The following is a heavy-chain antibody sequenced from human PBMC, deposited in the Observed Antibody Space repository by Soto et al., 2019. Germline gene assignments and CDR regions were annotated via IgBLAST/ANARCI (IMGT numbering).Heavy chain of an antibody. CDR3: ARGSGPRGRPY. D-gene: IGHD6-25*01. CDR1: GFIFNNYW. CDR2: INGDGSTT. V-gene: IGHV3-74*01. Sequence: GGSLRLSCAASGFIFNNYWMHWVRQAPGKGLVWVARINGDGSTTSYADSVKGRFTISRDNAKNTVYLQMNSLRAEDTAVYYCARGSGPRGRPYWGQGILVTVSS. J-gene: IGHJ4*02.